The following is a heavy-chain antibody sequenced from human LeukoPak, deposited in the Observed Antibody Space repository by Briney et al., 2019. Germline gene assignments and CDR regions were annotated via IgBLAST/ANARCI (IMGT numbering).Heavy chain of an antibody. D-gene: IGHD1-7*01. CDR3: ARDSNWNYVGYFDY. CDR2: ISYDGSNK. J-gene: IGHJ4*02. Sequence: GGSLRLSCAASGFTFSSYAMHWVRQAPGKGLEWVAVISYDGSNKYYADSVKGRFTISRDNSKNTLYLQMNSLRAEDTAVYYCARDSNWNYVGYFDYWGQGTLVTVSS. CDR1: GFTFSSYA. V-gene: IGHV3-30-3*01.